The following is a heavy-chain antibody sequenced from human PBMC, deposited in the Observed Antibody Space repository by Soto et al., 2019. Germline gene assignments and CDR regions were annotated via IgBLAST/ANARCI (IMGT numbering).Heavy chain of an antibody. CDR1: GGSFSGYQ. CDR2: INDSGNI. V-gene: IGHV4-34*01. Sequence: SETLSLTCAVYGGSFSGYQWTWIRQTPGKRLEWIGEINDSGNINYNPSLKSRVTILVDTPKKQISLKLSSVTAADTAVYYCAGTSSLQWYYMDVRDKGTTVTVSS. CDR3: AGTSSLQWYYMDV. J-gene: IGHJ6*03. D-gene: IGHD1-7*01.